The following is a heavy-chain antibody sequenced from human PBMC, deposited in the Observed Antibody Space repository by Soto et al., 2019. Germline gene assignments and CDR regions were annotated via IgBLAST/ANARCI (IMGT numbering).Heavy chain of an antibody. CDR3: AREWLRIAAAGLVQAPSHLKYGMDV. Sequence: GASVKVSCKVSGYTLTELSMHWVRQAPGEGLEWMGGFDPEDGETIYAQKFQGRVTMTEDTSTDTAYMELGSLRAEDTAVYYCAREWLRIAAAGLVQAPSHLKYGMDVWGQGTTVTVSS. D-gene: IGHD6-13*01. J-gene: IGHJ6*02. CDR1: GYTLTELS. CDR2: FDPEDGET. V-gene: IGHV1-24*01.